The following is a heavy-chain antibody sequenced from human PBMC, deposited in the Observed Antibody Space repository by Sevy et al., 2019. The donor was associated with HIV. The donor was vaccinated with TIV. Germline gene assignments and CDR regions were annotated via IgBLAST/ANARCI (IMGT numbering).Heavy chain of an antibody. CDR3: ARGAGIVVVPAAIWFDS. CDR1: GFTLRSYE. D-gene: IGHD2-2*01. V-gene: IGHV3-48*03. J-gene: IGHJ5*01. CDR2: ISTSGTTI. Sequence: GGSLRLSCAVSGFTLRSYEMNWVRQAPGKGLEWVSFISTSGTTIYYADSVKGRFTISRDNAKNSLYLQMYSLRAEDTALYYCARGAGIVVVPAAIWFDSWGQGTLVTVSS.